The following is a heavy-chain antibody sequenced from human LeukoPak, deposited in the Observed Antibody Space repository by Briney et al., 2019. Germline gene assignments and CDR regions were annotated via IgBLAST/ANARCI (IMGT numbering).Heavy chain of an antibody. CDR2: INPNNGGT. V-gene: IGHV1-2*06. CDR3: AGEDNSSGYRPFDI. Sequence: GASVKVSCKASGYTFTGYYIHWVRQAPGQGFDWMGRINPNNGGTNYAQKFQGRVTMTRDMSMSTAYMELSRLRSDDTAVYYCAGEDNSSGYRPFDIWGQGTMVTVPS. D-gene: IGHD3-22*01. J-gene: IGHJ3*02. CDR1: GYTFTGYY.